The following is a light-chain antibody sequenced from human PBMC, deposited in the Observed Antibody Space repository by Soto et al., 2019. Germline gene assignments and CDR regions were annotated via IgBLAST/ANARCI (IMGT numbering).Light chain of an antibody. CDR1: SSDVGGYNY. CDR2: EVN. Sequence: QSVLTRPPSASGSPGQSVTISCTGTSSDVGGYNYVSWFQQHPGKAPKLIIYEVNKRPSGVPGRFSGSKSANTASLTVSGLQVEDEADYYCSSFAGSDDVVFGGGTKLTVL. J-gene: IGLJ2*01. CDR3: SSFAGSDDVV. V-gene: IGLV2-8*01.